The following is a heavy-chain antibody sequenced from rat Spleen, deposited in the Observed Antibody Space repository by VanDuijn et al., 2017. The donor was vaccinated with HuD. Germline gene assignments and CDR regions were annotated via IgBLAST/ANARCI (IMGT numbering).Heavy chain of an antibody. J-gene: IGHJ1*01. CDR3: ARLPWEPYWYFDF. D-gene: IGHD5-1*01. CDR1: GFTFSNFD. Sequence: EVQLVESGGGLVQPGRSMKLSCAASGFTFSNFDMAWVRQAPTKGLEWVASISYDGSSSYYRDSVKGRFTISRDNAESTLYLQMDSLTSEDTATYYCARLPWEPYWYFDFWGPGTMVTVSS. CDR2: ISYDGSSS. V-gene: IGHV5-7*01.